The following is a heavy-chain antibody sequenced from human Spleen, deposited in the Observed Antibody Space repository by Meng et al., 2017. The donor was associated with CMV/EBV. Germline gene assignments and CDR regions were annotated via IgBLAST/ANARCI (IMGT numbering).Heavy chain of an antibody. CDR3: AADLLNSGYSYVDH. V-gene: IGHV1-24*01. CDR1: GYTLPELS. D-gene: IGHD3-22*01. J-gene: IGHJ4*02. CDR2: FDREDGES. Sequence: VSGYTLPELSMYWVRQAPGKGLEWMGRFDREDGESMYAQNFQGRVTMTEDPSTDTAYMELSSLRSEDTAVYYCAADLLNSGYSYVDHWGQGALVTVSS.